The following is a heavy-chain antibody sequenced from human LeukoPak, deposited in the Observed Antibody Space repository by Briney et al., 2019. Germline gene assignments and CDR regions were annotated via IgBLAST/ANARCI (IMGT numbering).Heavy chain of an antibody. D-gene: IGHD4-11*01. J-gene: IGHJ4*02. CDR2: IDSDGSST. Sequence: GGSLRLSCAASGFTFSSYWMHWVRRAPGKGLVWVSRIDSDGSSTSYADSVKGRFTISRDNAKNTLYLQMNSLRAEDTAVYYCASPGGNYAVLRFDDWGQGDLVTVSS. CDR3: ASPGGNYAVLRFDD. V-gene: IGHV3-74*01. CDR1: GFTFSSYW.